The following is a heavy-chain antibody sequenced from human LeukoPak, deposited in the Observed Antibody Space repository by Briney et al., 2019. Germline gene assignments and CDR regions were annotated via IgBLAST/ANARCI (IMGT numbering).Heavy chain of an antibody. CDR3: ARGDTIMPDY. V-gene: IGHV3-30*04. Sequence: GGSLRLSCSTSGFTFSIYTMHWVRQAPGKGLEWVAIISSEGSNRHYVASVKGRFSISRDNSKNTLYLQMSSLRTEDTAMYYCARGDTIMPDYWGQGTLVTVSS. CDR1: GFTFSIYT. J-gene: IGHJ4*02. D-gene: IGHD5-24*01. CDR2: ISSEGSNR.